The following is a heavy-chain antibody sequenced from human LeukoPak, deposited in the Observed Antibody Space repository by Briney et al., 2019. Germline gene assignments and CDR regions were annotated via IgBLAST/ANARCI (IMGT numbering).Heavy chain of an antibody. CDR3: ARGSPPRRNYDSRGYYSYYFDY. J-gene: IGHJ4*02. CDR2: IYYSGST. D-gene: IGHD3-22*01. V-gene: IGHV4-39*07. CDR1: GGSISSSSYY. Sequence: PSETLSLTCTVSGGSISSSSYYWGWIRQPPGKGLEWIGSIYYSGSTNYNPSLKSRVTVSVDKSKNQFSLKLSSVTAADTAVYYCARGSPPRRNYDSRGYYSYYFDYWGQGTLVTVSS.